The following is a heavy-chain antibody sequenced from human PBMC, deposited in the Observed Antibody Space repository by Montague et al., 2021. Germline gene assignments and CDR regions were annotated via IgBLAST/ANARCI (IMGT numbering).Heavy chain of an antibody. V-gene: IGHV4-38-2*02. Sequence: SETLSLTCTVSRSLINSDYYWGWIRQPPGKGLEWMVSVSHGGRTYYNPSLKSRVTISVDTSNNHFSLKLSSVTAADTAMYYCARDRDRYSYMDIWGKGTTITVSS. CDR1: RSLINSDYY. CDR3: ARDRDRYSYMDI. CDR2: VSHGGRT. J-gene: IGHJ6*03.